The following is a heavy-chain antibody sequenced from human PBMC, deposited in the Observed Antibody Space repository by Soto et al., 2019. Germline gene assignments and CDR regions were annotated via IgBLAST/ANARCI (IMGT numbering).Heavy chain of an antibody. Sequence: SVKVSCKASGGTFSSYAISWVRQAPGQGLEWMGGIIPIFGTANYAQKFQGRVTITADESTSTAYMELSSLRSEDTAVYYCARHGLVRGGNSPLYFDYWGQGTLVTVSS. CDR2: IIPIFGTA. CDR1: GGTFSSYA. V-gene: IGHV1-69*13. CDR3: ARHGLVRGGNSPLYFDY. D-gene: IGHD2-21*02. J-gene: IGHJ4*02.